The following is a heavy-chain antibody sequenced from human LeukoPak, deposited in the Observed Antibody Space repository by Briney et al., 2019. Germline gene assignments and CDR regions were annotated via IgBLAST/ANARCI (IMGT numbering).Heavy chain of an antibody. V-gene: IGHV4-59*01. Sequence: SETLSLTCTVSGGSISSYYWSWIRQPPGKGLEWIGYIYYSGSTNYNPSLKSRVTISVDTSKNQFSLKLSSVTAADTAVYYCARARGYCSGGSCYNWFDLWGQGTLVTVSS. CDR1: GGSISSYY. D-gene: IGHD2-15*01. CDR2: IYYSGST. CDR3: ARARGYCSGGSCYNWFDL. J-gene: IGHJ5*02.